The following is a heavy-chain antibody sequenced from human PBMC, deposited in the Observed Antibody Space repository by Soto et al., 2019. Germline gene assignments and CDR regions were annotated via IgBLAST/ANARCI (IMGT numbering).Heavy chain of an antibody. J-gene: IGHJ5*02. D-gene: IGHD3-3*01. CDR1: GYSINSGCY. Sequence: SETLSLTCAVSGYSINSGCYWGWIRQPPGKGLEWIGSVFHSGTTYSNPSLKTRLTISVDTSKNEISLDLNAVTAADTAVYYCVRDFGDLQDFWSGPDQWGQGVPVTVSS. CDR3: VRDFGDLQDFWSGPDQ. CDR2: VFHSGTT. V-gene: IGHV4-38-2*02.